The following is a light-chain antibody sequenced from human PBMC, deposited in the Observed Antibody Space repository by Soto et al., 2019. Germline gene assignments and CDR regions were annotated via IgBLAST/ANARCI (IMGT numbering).Light chain of an antibody. CDR1: QSVSRTY. CDR3: KHYITSLTT. Sequence: EIVLPASPGTLSLSPGGSSTLSCRASQSVSRTYLAWYQQKPVQANRLLIYATSSRATGIPDRFSGSGSGTDFTLTISRLEPEEFAVYYCKHYITSLTTVGQGTKVDIK. J-gene: IGKJ1*01. CDR2: ATS. V-gene: IGKV3-20*01.